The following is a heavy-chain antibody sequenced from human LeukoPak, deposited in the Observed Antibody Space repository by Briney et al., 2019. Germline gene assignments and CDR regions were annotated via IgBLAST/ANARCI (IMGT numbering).Heavy chain of an antibody. Sequence: SETLSLTSTVSGGSISSGGYYWSWIRQHPGKGLEWIGYIYYSGSTYYNPSLKSRVTISVDTSKNQFSLKLSSVTAADTAVYYCAKTRVAAAGTGFDYWGQGTLVTVSS. V-gene: IGHV4-31*03. CDR3: AKTRVAAAGTGFDY. J-gene: IGHJ4*02. D-gene: IGHD6-13*01. CDR2: IYYSGST. CDR1: GGSISSGGYY.